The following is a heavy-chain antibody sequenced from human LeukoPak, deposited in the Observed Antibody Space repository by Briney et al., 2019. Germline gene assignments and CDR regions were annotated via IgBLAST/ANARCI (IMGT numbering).Heavy chain of an antibody. CDR3: ARDQSFLDV. CDR1: GDSISNSNYH. Sequence: SETLSLTCTVSGDSISNSNYHWGWIRQPPGKGLEWIGYIYYSGSTNYNPSLKSRVTISVDTSKNQFSLKLSSVTAADTAVYYCARDQSFLDVWGKGTTVTVSS. V-gene: IGHV4-61*01. D-gene: IGHD3-3*01. CDR2: IYYSGST. J-gene: IGHJ6*04.